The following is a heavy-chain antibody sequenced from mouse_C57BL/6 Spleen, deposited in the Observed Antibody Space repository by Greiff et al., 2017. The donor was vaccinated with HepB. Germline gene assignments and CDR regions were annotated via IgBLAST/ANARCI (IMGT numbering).Heavy chain of an antibody. V-gene: IGHV5-17*01. Sequence: EVKLVESGGGLVKPGGSLKLSCAASGFTFSDYGMHWARQAPEKGLEWVAYISSGSSTIYYADTVKGRFTISRDNAKNTLFLQMTSLRSEDTAMYYCARQLRLYAMDYWGQGTSVTVSS. CDR3: ARQLRLYAMDY. D-gene: IGHD3-2*02. J-gene: IGHJ4*01. CDR1: GFTFSDYG. CDR2: ISSGSSTI.